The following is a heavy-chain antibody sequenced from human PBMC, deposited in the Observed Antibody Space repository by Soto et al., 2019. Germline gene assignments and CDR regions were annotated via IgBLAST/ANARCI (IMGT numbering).Heavy chain of an antibody. CDR2: IYYSGST. V-gene: IGHV4-39*01. J-gene: IGHJ5*02. D-gene: IGHD3-3*01. Sequence: SETLSVTCPVSGGSLSSSSYYWGWIRQPPGKGLEWIGSIYYSGSTYYNPSLKSRVTISVDTSKNQFSLKLSSVTAADTAVYYCARHGLEWLLSNWFDPWGQGTLVTVSS. CDR1: GGSLSSSSYY. CDR3: ARHGLEWLLSNWFDP.